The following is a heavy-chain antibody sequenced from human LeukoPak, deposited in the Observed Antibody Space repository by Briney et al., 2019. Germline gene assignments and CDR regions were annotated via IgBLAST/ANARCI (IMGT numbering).Heavy chain of an antibody. CDR3: ARGGKYSSGWYAFVYGY. CDR1: GGSISSYI. V-gene: IGHV4-59*01. Sequence: SATLSLTCTVSGGSISSYIWRWIRQPPGKGLGRCGYIYNSGSTNYNPSLKSRVTITVDTSKNKFYLKLTSVSAADTAVYYCARGGKYSSGWYAFVYGYWGQGTLVTVSS. CDR2: IYNSGST. D-gene: IGHD6-19*01. J-gene: IGHJ4*02.